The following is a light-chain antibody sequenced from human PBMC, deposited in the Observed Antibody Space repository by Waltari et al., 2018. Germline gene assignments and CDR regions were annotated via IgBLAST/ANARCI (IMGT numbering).Light chain of an antibody. CDR3: QQANSFPL. Sequence: DIQMTQSPSSVSASVGDRVTITSRASQSISSWLVWYQQKPGKAPNLLIYGASNLQSGVPSRFSGSGSGTDFTLTISSLQPEDFATYYCQQANSFPLFGGGTKVEIK. CDR2: GAS. CDR1: QSISSW. V-gene: IGKV1-12*01. J-gene: IGKJ4*01.